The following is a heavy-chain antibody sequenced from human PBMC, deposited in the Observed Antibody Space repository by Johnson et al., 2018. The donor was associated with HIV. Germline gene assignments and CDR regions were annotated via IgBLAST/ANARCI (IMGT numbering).Heavy chain of an antibody. CDR3: SKQLYDLNYDFWSGYPI. Sequence: QVQLVESRGVLVQPGGSLRLSCAASGFTFSNYGMHWVRQAPGKGLEWVAVVSYDGSYKDYADSVKGRFTISRDNSKNTLYLQMNSLRAEDTAVYYCSKQLYDLNYDFWSGYPIWGQGTMVTVSS. V-gene: IGHV3-30*18. CDR2: VSYDGSYK. CDR1: GFTFSNYG. D-gene: IGHD3-3*01. J-gene: IGHJ3*02.